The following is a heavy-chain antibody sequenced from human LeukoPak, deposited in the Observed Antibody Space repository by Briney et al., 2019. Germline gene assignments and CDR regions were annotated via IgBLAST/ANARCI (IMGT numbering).Heavy chain of an antibody. Sequence: GASVTVSCKASGGTFSSYAISWVRQAPGQGLEWMGGIIPIFGTANYAQKFQGRVTITADESTSTAYMELSSLRSEDTAVYYCARDPGSGSYSFDYWGQGTLVTVSS. CDR1: GGTFSSYA. CDR2: IIPIFGTA. CDR3: ARDPGSGSYSFDY. J-gene: IGHJ4*02. V-gene: IGHV1-69*13. D-gene: IGHD3-10*01.